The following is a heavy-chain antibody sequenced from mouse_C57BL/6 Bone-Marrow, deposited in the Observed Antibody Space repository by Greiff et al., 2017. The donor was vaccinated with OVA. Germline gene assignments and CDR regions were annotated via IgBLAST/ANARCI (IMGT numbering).Heavy chain of an antibody. CDR3: ARSEDYYGSSYVGYAMDY. Sequence: EVKLMESGPGLAKPSQTLSLTCSVTGYSITSDYWNWIRKFPGNKLEYMGYISYSGSTYYNPSLKSRISITRDTSKNQYYLQLNSVTTEDTATYYCARSEDYYGSSYVGYAMDYWGQGTSVTVSS. J-gene: IGHJ4*01. CDR2: ISYSGST. CDR1: GYSITSDY. V-gene: IGHV3-8*01. D-gene: IGHD1-1*01.